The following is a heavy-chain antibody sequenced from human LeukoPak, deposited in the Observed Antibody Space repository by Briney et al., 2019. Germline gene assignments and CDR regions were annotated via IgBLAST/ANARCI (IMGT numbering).Heavy chain of an antibody. CDR3: ARDRREYQLLXDYYYSMDV. CDR1: GGSFSGYY. D-gene: IGHD2-2*01. CDR2: INHSGST. V-gene: IGHV4-34*01. Sequence: SETLSLTCAVYGGSFSGYYWSWIRQPPGKGLEWIGEINHSGSTNYNPSLKSRVTISVDKSKNQFSLKLSSVTAADTAVYYWARDRREYQLLXDYYYSMDVWGQGTTVTVSS. J-gene: IGHJ6*02.